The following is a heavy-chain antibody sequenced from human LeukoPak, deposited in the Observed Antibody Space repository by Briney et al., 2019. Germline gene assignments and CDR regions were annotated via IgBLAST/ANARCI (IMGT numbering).Heavy chain of an antibody. CDR3: ARLEYYYYGMDV. D-gene: IGHD5-24*01. CDR1: GGSISSANYY. Sequence: SETLSLTCTVSGGSISSANYYWNWIRQHPGKGLEWIGYIYYSGSTNYNPSLKSRVTISVDTSKNQFSLKLTSVTAADTAVYYCARLEYYYYGMDVWGQGTTVTVSS. J-gene: IGHJ6*02. CDR2: IYYSGST. V-gene: IGHV4-61*01.